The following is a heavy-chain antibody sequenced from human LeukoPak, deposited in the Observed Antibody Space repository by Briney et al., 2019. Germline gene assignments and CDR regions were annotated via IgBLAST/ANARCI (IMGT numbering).Heavy chain of an antibody. D-gene: IGHD3-10*01. Sequence: GGSLRLSCAASGFTFSDYWMHWVRQAPGKGLVWVSRISSDGSRVTYADSVKGRFTISRDNSKNTLYLQMNSLRAEDTAVYYCAKSLPGYYYYYYMDVWGKGTSVTVSS. CDR1: GFTFSDYW. CDR2: ISSDGSRV. V-gene: IGHV3-74*01. CDR3: AKSLPGYYYYYYMDV. J-gene: IGHJ6*03.